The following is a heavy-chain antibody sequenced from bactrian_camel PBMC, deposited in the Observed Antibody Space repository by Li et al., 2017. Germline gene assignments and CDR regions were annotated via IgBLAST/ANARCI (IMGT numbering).Heavy chain of an antibody. CDR2: ISKDGGKT. Sequence: DVQLVESGGGLVQPGGSLRLSCPGPGITTTNSDMSWVRQAPGKGLEWVSLISKDGGKTYYADSVQGRFTISRDIAMNTVYLQMNSLKPEDTAVYYCVRDLGGSSGYWGQGTQVTVS. D-gene: IGHD6*01. V-gene: IGHV3S40*01. J-gene: IGHJ6*01. CDR3: VRDLGGSSGY. CDR1: GITTTNSD.